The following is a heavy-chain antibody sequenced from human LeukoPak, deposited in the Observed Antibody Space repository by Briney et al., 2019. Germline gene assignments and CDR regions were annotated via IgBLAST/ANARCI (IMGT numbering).Heavy chain of an antibody. J-gene: IGHJ4*02. D-gene: IGHD1-26*01. Sequence: GGSLRLSCAASGLTFSSYSMNWVRQAPGKGLEWVSYISSSSSTIYYADSVKGRFTISRDNAKNTLYLQMNSLRDEDTAVYYCAKDFIAMSDWEPLGYWGQGILVTVSS. CDR2: ISSSSSTI. V-gene: IGHV3-48*02. CDR1: GLTFSSYS. CDR3: AKDFIAMSDWEPLGY.